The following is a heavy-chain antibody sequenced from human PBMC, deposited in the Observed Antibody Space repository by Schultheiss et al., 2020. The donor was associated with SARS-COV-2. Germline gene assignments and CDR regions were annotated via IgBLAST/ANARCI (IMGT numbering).Heavy chain of an antibody. CDR2: IIPIFGTA. CDR3: ARGLSNYDSSGYFDAFDI. J-gene: IGHJ3*02. CDR1: GGTFSSYA. D-gene: IGHD3-22*01. Sequence: SVKVSCKASGGTFSSYAISWVRQAPGQGLEWMGGIIPIFGTANYAQKFQGRVTITADESTSTAYMELSSLRSEDTAVYYCARGLSNYDSSGYFDAFDIWGQGTMVTVSS. V-gene: IGHV1-69*13.